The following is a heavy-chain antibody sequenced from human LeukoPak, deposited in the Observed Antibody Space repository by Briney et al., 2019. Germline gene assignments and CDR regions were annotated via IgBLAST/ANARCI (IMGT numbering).Heavy chain of an antibody. CDR3: AELGITMIGGV. Sequence: TGGSLRLSCAASGFIFGDYGVNWVRQAPGKGLEWVSSISSSSSYIYYADSVKGRFTISRDNAKNSLYLQMNSLRAEDTAVYYCAELGITMIGGVWGKGTTVTISS. J-gene: IGHJ6*04. CDR1: GFIFGDYG. CDR2: ISSSSSYI. D-gene: IGHD3-10*02. V-gene: IGHV3-21*01.